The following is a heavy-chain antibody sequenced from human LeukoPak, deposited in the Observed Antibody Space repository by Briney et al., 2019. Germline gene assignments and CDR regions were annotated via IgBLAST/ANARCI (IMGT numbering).Heavy chain of an antibody. CDR3: VRDSYGVDY. D-gene: IGHD3-10*01. Sequence: TGGSLRLSCAASGFTFSSYWMQWVRQAPVNGLVWVSHINSDASSATYADSVKGRFTISGDNAKNTLYLQMNSLRAEDTAVYYCVRDSYGVDYWGQGTLVTVSS. CDR1: GFTFSSYW. CDR2: INSDASSA. J-gene: IGHJ4*02. V-gene: IGHV3-74*01.